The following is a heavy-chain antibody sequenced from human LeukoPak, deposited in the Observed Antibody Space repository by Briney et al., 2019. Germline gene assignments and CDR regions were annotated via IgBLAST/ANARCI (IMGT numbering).Heavy chain of an antibody. J-gene: IGHJ4*02. CDR3: AKGYSYGPLLFVY. D-gene: IGHD5-18*01. CDR2: ISWNSGSI. CDR1: GFTFDDYA. Sequence: GRSLRLSCAASGFTFDDYAMHWVRQAPGKGLEWVSGISWNSGSIGYADSVKGRFTISRDNAKNSLYLQMNSLRAEDTASYYCAKGYSYGPLLFVYWGQGTLVTVSS. V-gene: IGHV3-9*01.